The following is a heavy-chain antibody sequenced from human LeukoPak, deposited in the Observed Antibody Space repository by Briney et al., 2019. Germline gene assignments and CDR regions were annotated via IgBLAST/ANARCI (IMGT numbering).Heavy chain of an antibody. Sequence: GGSLRLSCAASGFTFSNAWMSWVRQAPGKGLEWVGRIKSKTDGGTTDYAAPVKGRFTISRDDSKNTLYLQMNSLKTEDTAVYYCTTGYVFSGDFQHWGQGTLVTVSS. D-gene: IGHD6-19*01. V-gene: IGHV3-15*01. CDR2: IKSKTDGGTT. J-gene: IGHJ1*01. CDR3: TTGYVFSGDFQH. CDR1: GFTFSNAW.